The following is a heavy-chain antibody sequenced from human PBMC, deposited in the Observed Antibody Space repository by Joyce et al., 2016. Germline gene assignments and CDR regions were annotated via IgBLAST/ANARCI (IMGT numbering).Heavy chain of an antibody. J-gene: IGHJ5*02. V-gene: IGHV3-74*01. D-gene: IGHD1-26*01. CDR2: TNEDGSHI. CDR3: GRDLGGAASS. Sequence: EVQLVESGGGLVQPGGSLRLSCAASGFTFSSYWMHWVRQTPGKGLGWVSRTNEDGSHITYADSVKGRFTISRDNAKNTLYLQMNSLRAEDTAVYYCGRDLGGAASSWGQGTLVTVSS. CDR1: GFTFSSYW.